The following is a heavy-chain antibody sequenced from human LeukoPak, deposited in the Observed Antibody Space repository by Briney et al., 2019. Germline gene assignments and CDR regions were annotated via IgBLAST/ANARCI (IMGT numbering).Heavy chain of an antibody. J-gene: IGHJ4*02. CDR3: ARDLSATWHSHAY. V-gene: IGHV3-20*04. CDR1: GLNFRDYR. Sequence: GGSLRLSCSGSGLNFRDYRLSWVRQAPGKGLEWVSGINWDGENTAYADSVKGRFTISRDNADNAVYLQMDSLRVEDTALYYCARDLSATWHSHAYWGRGTLVTVSS. D-gene: IGHD2-15*01. CDR2: INWDGENT.